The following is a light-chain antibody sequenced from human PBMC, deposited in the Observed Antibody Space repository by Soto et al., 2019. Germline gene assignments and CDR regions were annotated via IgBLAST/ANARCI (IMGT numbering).Light chain of an antibody. CDR3: QQYNSIPIT. CDR2: KAS. Sequence: DIQMTQSPSTLSASVGDRVTITCRASQTISNWLAWYQQKPGKAPKLLIYKASSLQSGVPSRFSGSGSGTEFTLTISSLQPDDFAPYYCQQYNSIPITFGQGTKLEIK. CDR1: QTISNW. J-gene: IGKJ2*01. V-gene: IGKV1-5*03.